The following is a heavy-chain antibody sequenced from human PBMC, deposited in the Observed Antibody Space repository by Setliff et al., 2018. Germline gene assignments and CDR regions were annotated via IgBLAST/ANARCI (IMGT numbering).Heavy chain of an antibody. J-gene: IGHJ4*02. CDR3: ARGGSWYGSSFDS. Sequence: SETLSLTCTVSGGSISSSNYYWGWIRQPPGKGLEWIGNIYYSGSTNYSPSLKSRVTISVDTSKNQFSLKLTSVTAADTAVYYCARGGSWYGSSFDSWGQGRLVTVSS. CDR2: IYYSGST. CDR1: GGSISSSNYY. D-gene: IGHD6-13*01. V-gene: IGHV4-39*07.